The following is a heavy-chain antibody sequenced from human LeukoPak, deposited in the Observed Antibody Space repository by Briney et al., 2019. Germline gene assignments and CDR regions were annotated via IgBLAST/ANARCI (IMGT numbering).Heavy chain of an antibody. J-gene: IGHJ3*02. CDR3: ARVLDDYDILTGYYRHDAFDI. V-gene: IGHV4-61*02. Sequence: SETLSLTCTVSGGSISSGSYYWSWIRQPAGKGLEWIGRIYTSGSTNYNPSLKSRVTISVDTSKNQFSLKLSSVTAADTAVYYCARVLDDYDILTGYYRHDAFDIWGQGTMVTVSS. D-gene: IGHD3-9*01. CDR2: IYTSGST. CDR1: GGSISSGSYY.